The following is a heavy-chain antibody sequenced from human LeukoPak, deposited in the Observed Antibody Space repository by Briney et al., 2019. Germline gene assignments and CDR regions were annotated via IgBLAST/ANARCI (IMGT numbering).Heavy chain of an antibody. D-gene: IGHD3-16*01. CDR3: AKDWGQEGDASDI. CDR1: GFTVSSNY. CDR2: ISGSGGST. J-gene: IGHJ3*02. V-gene: IGHV3-23*01. Sequence: GGSLRLSCAASGFTVSSNYMSWVRQAPGKGLEWVSAISGSGGSTYYADSVKGRFTISRDNSKNTLYLQMNSLRAEDTAVYYCAKDWGQEGDASDIWGQGTMVTVSS.